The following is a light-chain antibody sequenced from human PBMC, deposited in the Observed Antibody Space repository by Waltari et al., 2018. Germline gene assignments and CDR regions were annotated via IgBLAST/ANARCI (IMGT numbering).Light chain of an antibody. CDR3: SSYAVTATLL. CDR1: RGDVGGYDY. V-gene: IGLV2-14*03. J-gene: IGLJ2*01. CDR2: DVK. Sequence: QSVLTQPASVSGSPGPSITISCTGTRGDVGGYDYFSWYQQQPGKAPKLMIYDVKNRPSGVSNRFSGSKSGDTASLTISGLQAEDEADYYCSSYAVTATLLFGGGTTLTVL.